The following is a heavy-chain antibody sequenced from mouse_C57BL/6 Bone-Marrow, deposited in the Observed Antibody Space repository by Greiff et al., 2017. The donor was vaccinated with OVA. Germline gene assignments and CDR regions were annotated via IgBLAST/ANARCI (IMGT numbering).Heavy chain of an antibody. J-gene: IGHJ4*01. V-gene: IGHV14-3*01. Sequence: LVESVAELVRPGASVKLSCTASGFNIKNTYMHWVKQRPEQGLEWIGRIDPANGNTKYAPKFQGKANITADTSSNTAYLQLSSLTSEDTAIYYCAYITTVVAPYYAMDYWGQGTSVTVSS. CDR3: AYITTVVAPYYAMDY. D-gene: IGHD1-1*01. CDR2: IDPANGNT. CDR1: GFNIKNTY.